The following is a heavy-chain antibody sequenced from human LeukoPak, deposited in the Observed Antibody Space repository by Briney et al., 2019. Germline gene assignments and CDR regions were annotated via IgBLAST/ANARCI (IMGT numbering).Heavy chain of an antibody. CDR1: GYTFVSYG. J-gene: IGHJ4*02. CDR3: VRGGGFNSGFEY. V-gene: IGHV1-18*04. Sequence: ASVKVSCKASGYTFVSYGITWVRQAPGQGLEWMGWISVYNGDTKYAQNLQGRVTLTTDTSTSTAYMELRSLRSDDTAVYYCVRGGGFNSGFEYWGQGTLVIVSS. D-gene: IGHD3-10*01. CDR2: ISVYNGDT.